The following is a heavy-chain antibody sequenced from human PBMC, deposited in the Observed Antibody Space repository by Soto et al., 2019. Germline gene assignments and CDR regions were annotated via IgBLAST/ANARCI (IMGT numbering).Heavy chain of an antibody. J-gene: IGHJ1*01. CDR3: AKDFEPTRFFSRAEYFQH. CDR2: ISYDGSNK. V-gene: IGHV3-30*18. CDR1: GFTFSSYG. D-gene: IGHD3-9*01. Sequence: GGSLRLSCAASGFTFSSYGMHWVRQAPGKGLEWVAVISYDGSNKYYADSVKGRFTISRDNSKNTLYLQMNSLRAEDTAVYYCAKDFEPTRFFSRAEYFQHWGQGTLVTVSS.